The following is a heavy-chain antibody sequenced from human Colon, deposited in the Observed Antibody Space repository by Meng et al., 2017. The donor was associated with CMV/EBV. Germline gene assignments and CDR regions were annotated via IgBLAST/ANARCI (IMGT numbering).Heavy chain of an antibody. D-gene: IGHD2/OR15-2a*01. J-gene: IGHJ1*01. CDR3: ARQPLFAGEYGKGYFKH. CDR1: GVSITSSSDY. V-gene: IGHV4-39*01. CDR2: IYYSGTT. Sequence: SETLSLTCTVSGVSITSSSDYWGWIRQPPGKGLEWIGTIYYSGTTYYNPSLKSRVTISVDTSKKQFSLRLSSVTAADTAVYYCARQPLFAGEYGKGYFKHWGQGALVTVSS.